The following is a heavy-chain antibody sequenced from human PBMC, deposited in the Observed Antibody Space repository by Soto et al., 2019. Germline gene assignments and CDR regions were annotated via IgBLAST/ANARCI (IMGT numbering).Heavy chain of an antibody. CDR3: AKVSARDYVWGSYRRNYYFDY. CDR1: EFTFSSYA. Sequence: GGSLRLSCAASEFTFSSYAMSWVRQAPGKGLEWVSAISGSGGSTYYADSVKGRFTISRDNSKNTLYLQMNSLRAEDTAVYYCAKVSARDYVWGSYRRNYYFDYWGQGTLVTVSS. J-gene: IGHJ4*02. D-gene: IGHD3-16*02. V-gene: IGHV3-23*01. CDR2: ISGSGGST.